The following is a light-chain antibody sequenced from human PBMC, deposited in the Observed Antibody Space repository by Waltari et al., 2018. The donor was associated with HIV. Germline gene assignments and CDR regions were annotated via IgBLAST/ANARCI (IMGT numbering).Light chain of an antibody. Sequence: QSALTQPASVSGSPGQSITIPCTGTSSDVGGYNYVSWYQQPPGKAPKLMIYAVSNRPSGVSNRFSGSKSGNTASLTISGLQAEDEADYYCSSYTSSSFWVFGGGTKLTVL. CDR2: AVS. CDR1: SSDVGGYNY. J-gene: IGLJ3*02. CDR3: SSYTSSSFWV. V-gene: IGLV2-14*01.